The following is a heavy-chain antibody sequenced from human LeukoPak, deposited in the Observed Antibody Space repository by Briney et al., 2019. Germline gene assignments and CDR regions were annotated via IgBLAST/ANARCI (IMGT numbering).Heavy chain of an antibody. Sequence: GASVKVSCKASGYTFTSYGISWVRQAPGQGLEWMGWISAYNGNTNYAQKLQGRVTMTTDTSTSTAYMELRSLRSDDTAVYYCAREGSVYYDSSGYCYYFDYCGQGTLVTVSS. CDR3: AREGSVYYDSSGYCYYFDY. CDR1: GYTFTSYG. D-gene: IGHD3-22*01. V-gene: IGHV1-18*01. J-gene: IGHJ4*02. CDR2: ISAYNGNT.